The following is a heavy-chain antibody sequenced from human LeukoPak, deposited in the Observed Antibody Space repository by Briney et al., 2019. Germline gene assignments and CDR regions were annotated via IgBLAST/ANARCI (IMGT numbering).Heavy chain of an antibody. CDR1: CGSSRGYY. CDR3: ARTWMDV. V-gene: IGHV4-34*01. Sequence: SEALSRTSAVDCGSSRGYYRSWIRRPPGKGVEWIGEINHSGSTNYNPSLTSRVTISVDTSKDQFSLKLSSVTAADTAVYYCARTWMDVWGKGTTVTVSS. J-gene: IGHJ6*04. CDR2: INHSGST.